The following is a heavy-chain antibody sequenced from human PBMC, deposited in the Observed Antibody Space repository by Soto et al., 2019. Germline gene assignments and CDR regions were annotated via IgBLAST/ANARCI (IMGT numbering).Heavy chain of an antibody. V-gene: IGHV3-30-3*01. D-gene: IGHD4-17*01. CDR2: ISYDGSNK. J-gene: IGHJ4*02. Sequence: QVQLVESGGGVVQPGRSPRLSCAASGFTFSSYAMHWVRQAPGKGLEWVAVISYDGSNKYYADSVKGRFTISRDNSKNTLYLQMNSLRAEDTAVYYCARDPSTVTTRRFDYWGQGTLVTVSS. CDR1: GFTFSSYA. CDR3: ARDPSTVTTRRFDY.